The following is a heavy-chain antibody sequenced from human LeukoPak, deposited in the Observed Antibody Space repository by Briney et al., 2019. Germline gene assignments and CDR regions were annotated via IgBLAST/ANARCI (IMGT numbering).Heavy chain of an antibody. V-gene: IGHV3-66*01. Sequence: GGSLRLSCAASGFTVSSNYMSWVRQAPGKGLEWVSVIYSGGSTYYADSVKGRFTISRDNSKNTLYLQMNSLRAEDTAVYYCARIVGANYLDYWGQGTLVTVSS. CDR1: GFTVSSNY. D-gene: IGHD1-26*01. CDR2: IYSGGST. CDR3: ARIVGANYLDY. J-gene: IGHJ4*02.